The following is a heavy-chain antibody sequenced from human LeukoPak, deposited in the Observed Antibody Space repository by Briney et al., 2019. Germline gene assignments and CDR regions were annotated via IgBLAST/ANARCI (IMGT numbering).Heavy chain of an antibody. V-gene: IGHV1-8*01. J-gene: IGHJ4*02. CDR2: MRANRRTT. Sequence: ASVTVSHKPSVYSFTSYDINWVRQAPAPGGEWIGGMRANRRTTGYAQKFQATVTMTRNTSISTAYMELSSLRSEDTAVYYCARSGYGDYVYWGEGALVTVSS. CDR3: ARSGYGDYVY. CDR1: VYSFTSYD. D-gene: IGHD4-17*01.